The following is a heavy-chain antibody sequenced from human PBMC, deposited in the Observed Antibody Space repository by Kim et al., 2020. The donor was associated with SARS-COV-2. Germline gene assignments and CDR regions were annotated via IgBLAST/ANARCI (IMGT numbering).Heavy chain of an antibody. Sequence: ASVKVSCKASGYTFTSYYMHWVRQAPGQGLEWMGIINPSGGSTSYAQKFQGRVTMTRDTSTSTVYMELSSLRSEDTAVYYCARDGTDRNSGYDRGPDAFDIWGQGTMVTVSS. J-gene: IGHJ3*02. CDR3: ARDGTDRNSGYDRGPDAFDI. CDR2: INPSGGST. V-gene: IGHV1-46*01. CDR1: GYTFTSYY. D-gene: IGHD5-12*01.